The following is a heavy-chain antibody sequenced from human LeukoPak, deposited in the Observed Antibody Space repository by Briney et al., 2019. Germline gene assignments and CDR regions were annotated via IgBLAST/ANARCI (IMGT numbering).Heavy chain of an antibody. Sequence: PSETLSLTCTVSGASIRSYYWSWIRQPAGKGLEGIGRIVTSGSTNYKHSLKSRLTMSVDTSKNQFSMKLSSVTAADAAVYYCAKEGAAPGPDFDFWGQGILVIVSS. J-gene: IGHJ4*02. CDR2: IVTSGST. V-gene: IGHV4-4*07. CDR1: GASIRSYY. D-gene: IGHD6-13*01. CDR3: AKEGAAPGPDFDF.